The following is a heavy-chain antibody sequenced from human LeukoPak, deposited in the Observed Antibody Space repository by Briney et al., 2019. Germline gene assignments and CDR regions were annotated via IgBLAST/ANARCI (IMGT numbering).Heavy chain of an antibody. Sequence: ASVKVSCKASGYTFTSYYMHWVRQAPGQGLEWMGIINPSGGSTNYAQKFQGRVTITADESTSTAYMELSSLRSEDTAVYYCARDRYYDSSGYYPEYFQHWGQGTLVTVSS. D-gene: IGHD3-22*01. CDR2: INPSGGST. CDR3: ARDRYYDSSGYYPEYFQH. V-gene: IGHV1-46*01. J-gene: IGHJ1*01. CDR1: GYTFTSYY.